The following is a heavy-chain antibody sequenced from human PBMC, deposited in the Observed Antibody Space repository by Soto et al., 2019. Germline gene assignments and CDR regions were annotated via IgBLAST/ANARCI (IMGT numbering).Heavy chain of an antibody. J-gene: IGHJ4*02. V-gene: IGHV4-59*01. CDR3: ARLYYDSNDYHYFDY. D-gene: IGHD3-22*01. Sequence: PSETLSLTCTVSGGSISSYYWSWIRQPPGKGLEWIGYIYYSGSTNYNSSLKSRVTISIDTSKNQFSLKLSSVTAADTAVYYCARLYYDSNDYHYFDYWGQGTPVTVSS. CDR1: GGSISSYY. CDR2: IYYSGST.